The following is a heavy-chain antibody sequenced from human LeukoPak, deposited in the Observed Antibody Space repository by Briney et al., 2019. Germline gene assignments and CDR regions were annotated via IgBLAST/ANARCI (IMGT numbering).Heavy chain of an antibody. J-gene: IGHJ4*02. Sequence: GGSLRLSCAASGFTFSSYGMHSVRQAPGKGLEWVAFIRYDGSNKYYADSVKGRFTISRDNSKNTLYLQMNSLRAEDTAVYYCATNYGSGTRIDYWGQGTLVTVSS. CDR2: IRYDGSNK. CDR3: ATNYGSGTRIDY. V-gene: IGHV3-30*02. D-gene: IGHD3-10*01. CDR1: GFTFSSYG.